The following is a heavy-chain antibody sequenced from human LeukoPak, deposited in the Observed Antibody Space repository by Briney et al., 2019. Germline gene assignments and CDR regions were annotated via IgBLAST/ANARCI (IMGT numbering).Heavy chain of an antibody. CDR3: AREGTPPLWFGELLGWFDP. V-gene: IGHV1-2*02. Sequence: ASVKVSCKASGYTFTGYHMHWVRQAPGQGLEWMGWINPNSGGTNYAQKFQGRVTMTRDTSISTAYMELSRLRSDDTAVYYCAREGTPPLWFGELLGWFDPWGQGTLVTVSS. J-gene: IGHJ5*02. D-gene: IGHD3-10*01. CDR2: INPNSGGT. CDR1: GYTFTGYH.